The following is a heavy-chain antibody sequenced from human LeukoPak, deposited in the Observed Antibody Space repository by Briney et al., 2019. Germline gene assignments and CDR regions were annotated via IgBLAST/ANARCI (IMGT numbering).Heavy chain of an antibody. CDR1: GGTFSSYA. CDR3: ARGDDILTGSDY. CDR2: IIPIFGTA. D-gene: IGHD3-9*01. Sequence: SVRVSCKASGGTFSSYAISWVRQAPGQGLEWMGGIIPIFGTANYAQKFQGRVTITADKSTSTAYMELSSLRSEDTAVYYCARGDDILTGSDYWGQGTLVTVSS. J-gene: IGHJ4*02. V-gene: IGHV1-69*06.